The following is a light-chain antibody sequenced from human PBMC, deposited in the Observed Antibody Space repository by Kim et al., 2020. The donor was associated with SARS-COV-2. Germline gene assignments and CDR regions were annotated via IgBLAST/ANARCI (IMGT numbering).Light chain of an antibody. CDR2: GAS. CDR3: LQHNSYPRT. J-gene: IGKJ1*01. CDR1: LGISIY. V-gene: IGKV1-17*03. Sequence: DIQMTQSPSAMSASVGDRVTITCLASLGISIYLAWFQQKPGKVPKRLIYGASNLESGVPSRFSGSGSGTEFTLTISSLQPEDFATYYCLQHNSYPRTFGQGTKVDIK.